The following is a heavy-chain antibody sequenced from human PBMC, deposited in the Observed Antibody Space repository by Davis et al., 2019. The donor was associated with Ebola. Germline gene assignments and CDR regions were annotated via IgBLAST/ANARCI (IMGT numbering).Heavy chain of an antibody. CDR1: GGSFSGYY. D-gene: IGHD6-13*01. V-gene: IGHV4-34*01. CDR3: ARRGGHLAAAGHNWFDP. CDR2: INHSGST. Sequence: PSETLSLTCAVYGGSFSGYYWRWIRQPPGKGLEWIGEINHSGSTNYNPSLKSRVTISVDTSKNQFSLKLSSVTAADTAVYYCARRGGHLAAAGHNWFDPWGQGTLVTVSS. J-gene: IGHJ5*02.